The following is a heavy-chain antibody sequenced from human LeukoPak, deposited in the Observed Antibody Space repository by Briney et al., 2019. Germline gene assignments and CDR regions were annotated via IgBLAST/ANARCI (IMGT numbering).Heavy chain of an antibody. CDR3: ARDGRITVFGVVTTYFGMDV. CDR1: GGSFSGYY. D-gene: IGHD3-3*01. CDR2: IDHSGST. J-gene: IGHJ6*02. V-gene: IGHV4-34*01. Sequence: SETLSLTCVVYGGSFSGYYWSWIRQPPGKGLEWIGEIDHSGSTSYNPSLKCRVTIPVDTTKSQFSLKLSSVTAADTAVYYCARDGRITVFGVVTTYFGMDVWGQGTTVTVSS.